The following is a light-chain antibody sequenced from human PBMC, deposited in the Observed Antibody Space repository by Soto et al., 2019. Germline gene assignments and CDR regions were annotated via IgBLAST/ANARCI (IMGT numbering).Light chain of an antibody. CDR1: QSISSW. Sequence: DIQMTQSPSTLSASVGDRVTITCRASQSISSWLAWYQQKPGKAPKLLIYDASSLESGVPSRFSGSGSGTEFTLTMSSLQPDDFATYYCQQGWTFGQGTKVDIK. J-gene: IGKJ1*01. V-gene: IGKV1-5*01. CDR2: DAS. CDR3: QQGWT.